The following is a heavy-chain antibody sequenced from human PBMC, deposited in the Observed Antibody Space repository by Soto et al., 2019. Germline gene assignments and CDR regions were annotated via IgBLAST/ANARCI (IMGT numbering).Heavy chain of an antibody. J-gene: IGHJ6*02. CDR2: ISAYNGNT. Sequence: ASVKVSCKASGYTLTSYGISWVRQAPGQGLEWVGWISAYNGNTNYAQKLQGRVTMTTDTSTSTAYMELRSLRSDDTAVYYCARDYSSSWFFGLERNYYYGMDVWGQGTTVTVSS. V-gene: IGHV1-18*04. CDR1: GYTLTSYG. CDR3: ARDYSSSWFFGLERNYYYGMDV. D-gene: IGHD6-13*01.